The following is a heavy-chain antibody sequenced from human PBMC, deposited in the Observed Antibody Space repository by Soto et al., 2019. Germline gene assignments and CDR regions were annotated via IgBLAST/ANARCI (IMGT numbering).Heavy chain of an antibody. CDR3: ARLSSGWTQGTYYYGMDV. V-gene: IGHV1-69*13. D-gene: IGHD6-19*01. CDR2: IIPIFGTA. J-gene: IGHJ6*02. Sequence: SVKVSCKASGGTFSSYAISWVRQAPGQGLEWMGGIIPIFGTANYAQKFQGRVTITADESTSTAYMELSSLRSEDTAVYYCARLSSGWTQGTYYYGMDVWGQGTTVTVSS. CDR1: GGTFSSYA.